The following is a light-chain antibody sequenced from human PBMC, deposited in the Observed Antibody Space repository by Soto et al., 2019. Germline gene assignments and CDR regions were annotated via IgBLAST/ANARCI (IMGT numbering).Light chain of an antibody. CDR2: EVS. CDR1: SSDVGRYNY. V-gene: IGLV2-14*01. CDR3: SSYTGTSSTLYV. J-gene: IGLJ1*01. Sequence: QSVLTQPASMSGSPGQSITISCTGSSSDVGRYNYVSWYQQHPGKAPKLVISEVSNRPSGVSDRFSGSKSGNTASLTISGLQSEDEADYYRSSYTGTSSTLYVFGTGTKVTVL.